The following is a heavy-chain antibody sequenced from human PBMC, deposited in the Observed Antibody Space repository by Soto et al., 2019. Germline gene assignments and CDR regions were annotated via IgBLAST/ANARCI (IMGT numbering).Heavy chain of an antibody. J-gene: IGHJ6*02. CDR1: GFTFTTSA. Sequence: GASVKVSCKASGFTFTTSAVQWVRQARGQRLECIGWIVVGSDNTNYAQKLQERVTITRDMSTTTAYMELSSLRSEDTAVYYCASDPLYCSSISCYQLNRHYYYGMDVWGQGTTVTVSS. CDR2: IVVGSDNT. D-gene: IGHD2-2*01. CDR3: ASDPLYCSSISCYQLNRHYYYGMDV. V-gene: IGHV1-58*01.